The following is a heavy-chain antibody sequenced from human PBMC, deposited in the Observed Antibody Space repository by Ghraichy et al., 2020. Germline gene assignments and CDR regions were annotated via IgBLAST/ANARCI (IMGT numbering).Heavy chain of an antibody. CDR3: ARRTRTLGYCFTTSCYRGSFDI. Sequence: SETLSLTCAVYGGSFSGYSWTWIRQPPGKGLEWIGEIEDSGSTNYNPSLKSRVGISGDTSKKQFSLKLSSVTAADTAVYYCARRTRTLGYCFTTSCYRGSFDIWGQGTMVNVSS. CDR2: IEDSGST. J-gene: IGHJ3*02. CDR1: GGSFSGYS. D-gene: IGHD2-2*01. V-gene: IGHV4-34*01.